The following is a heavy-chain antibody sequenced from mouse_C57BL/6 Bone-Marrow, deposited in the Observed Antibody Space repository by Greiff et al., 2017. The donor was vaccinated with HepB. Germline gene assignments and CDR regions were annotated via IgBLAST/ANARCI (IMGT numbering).Heavy chain of an antibody. CDR1: GFNIKDYY. CDR3: ASYYGSSYYYYAMDY. Sequence: EVQLQQSGAELVKPGVSVKLSCTASGFNIKDYYMHWVKQRTEQGLEWIGRVDPEDGETKYAPKFQGKATITADTSSNTAYLQLSSLTSEDTAVYYCASYYGSSYYYYAMDYWGQGTSVTVSS. V-gene: IGHV14-2*01. CDR2: VDPEDGET. J-gene: IGHJ4*01. D-gene: IGHD1-1*01.